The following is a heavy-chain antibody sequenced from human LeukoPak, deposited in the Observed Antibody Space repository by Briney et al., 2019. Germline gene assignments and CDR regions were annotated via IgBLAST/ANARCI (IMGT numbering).Heavy chain of an antibody. CDR3: ARVLRYDSSGYDY. CDR2: ISAYNGNT. V-gene: IGHV1-18*01. J-gene: IGHJ4*02. D-gene: IGHD3-22*01. Sequence: GASVKVSRKASGYTFTSYGISWVRQAPGQGLEWMGWISAYNGNTNYAQKLQGRVTMTRDTSISTAYMELSRLRSDDTAVYYCARVLRYDSSGYDYWGQGTLVTVSS. CDR1: GYTFTSYG.